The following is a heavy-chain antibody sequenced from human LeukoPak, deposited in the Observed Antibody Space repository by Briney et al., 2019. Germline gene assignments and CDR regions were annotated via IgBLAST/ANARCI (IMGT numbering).Heavy chain of an antibody. V-gene: IGHV4-59*12. CDR2: IYYSGST. J-gene: IGHJ5*02. CDR3: ARRTWFGELLFRNWFDP. D-gene: IGHD3-10*01. Sequence: KTSETLSLTCTVSGGSISSYYWSWIRQPPGKGLKWIGYIYYSGSTSYSPSLRSRVTISVDTSKNQFSLKLSSVTAADTAVYYCARRTWFGELLFRNWFDPWGQGTLVAVSS. CDR1: GGSISSYY.